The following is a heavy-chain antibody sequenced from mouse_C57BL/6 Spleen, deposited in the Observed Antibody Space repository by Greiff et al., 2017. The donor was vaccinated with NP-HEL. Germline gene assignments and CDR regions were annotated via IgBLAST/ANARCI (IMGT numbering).Heavy chain of an antibody. CDR2: IRNKANGYTT. D-gene: IGHD2-3*01. Sequence: EVQLVESGGGLVQPGGSLSLSCAASGFTFTDYYMSWVRQPPGKALEWLGFIRNKANGYTTEYSASVKGRFTISRDNSQSILYLQMNALRAEDSATYYCARCPRGYYYGDYWGQGPTLTVSS. CDR3: ARCPRGYYYGDY. J-gene: IGHJ2*01. CDR1: GFTFTDYY. V-gene: IGHV7-3*01.